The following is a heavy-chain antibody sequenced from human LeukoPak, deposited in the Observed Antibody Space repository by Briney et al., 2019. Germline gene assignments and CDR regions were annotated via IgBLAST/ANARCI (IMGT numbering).Heavy chain of an antibody. Sequence: ASVKVSCKASGYTFTNYGIFWVRQAPGQGLEWMGWIGGYNGNTNYAQRVQGRVTMTTETSTSTAYMELRSLRSDDTAVYYCARENRAYSDTSGPGGLLDYWGQGTLVTVSS. V-gene: IGHV1-18*01. CDR1: GYTFTNYG. D-gene: IGHD3-22*01. J-gene: IGHJ4*02. CDR2: IGGYNGNT. CDR3: ARENRAYSDTSGPGGLLDY.